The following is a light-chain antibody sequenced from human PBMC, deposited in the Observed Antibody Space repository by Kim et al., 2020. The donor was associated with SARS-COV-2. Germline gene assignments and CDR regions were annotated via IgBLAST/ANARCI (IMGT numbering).Light chain of an antibody. J-gene: IGLJ3*02. CDR2: DDT. CDR1: NIGRKS. CDR3: QVWVGTSDLLVV. Sequence: SYELTQPPSVSVAPGKTATITCGGNNIGRKSVHWYQQKPGQAPLLVVYDDTDRPSGIPERFSGSNSGSTATLTITRVEAGDEADYYCQVWVGTSDLLVVF. V-gene: IGLV3-21*03.